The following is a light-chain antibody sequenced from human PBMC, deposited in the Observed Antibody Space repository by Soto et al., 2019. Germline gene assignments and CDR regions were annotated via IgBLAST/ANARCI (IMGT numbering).Light chain of an antibody. Sequence: EIVLTQSPGTLSLSPGERAILSCRASQSIDNNHLAWYQQKPGQAPRLLIYDASNRAAGTPDRFSGSESGTDLTLTISRLEPEDFAVYYCQLYGTSPLFAFGGGSKVDIK. CDR3: QLYGTSPLFA. CDR2: DAS. J-gene: IGKJ4*01. CDR1: QSIDNNH. V-gene: IGKV3-20*01.